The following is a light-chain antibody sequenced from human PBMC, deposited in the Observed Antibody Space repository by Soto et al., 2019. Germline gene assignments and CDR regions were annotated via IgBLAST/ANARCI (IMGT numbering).Light chain of an antibody. CDR1: QSISSW. Sequence: DIQMTQSPSTLSASVGDRVTITSRASQSISSWLAWYQQKPGKAPKLLIYDASSLESGVPSRFIGSGSGTEFTLTISSLQPDDFATYYCQQYNSYPGTFGQGTKVEIK. CDR3: QQYNSYPGT. J-gene: IGKJ1*01. CDR2: DAS. V-gene: IGKV1-5*01.